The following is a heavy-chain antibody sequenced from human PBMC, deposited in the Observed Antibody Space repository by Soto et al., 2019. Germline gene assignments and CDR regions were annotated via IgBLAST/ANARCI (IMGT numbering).Heavy chain of an antibody. CDR1: SGSISSSNW. J-gene: IGHJ4*02. Sequence: SETLFLTCAVSSGSISSSNWWSWVRQPPGKGLEWIGEIYHSGSTNYNPSLKSRVTISVDKSKNQFSLKLSSVTAADTAVYYCASMGIVDYFDYWGQGTLVTVSS. V-gene: IGHV4-4*02. CDR3: ASMGIVDYFDY. CDR2: IYHSGST. D-gene: IGHD7-27*01.